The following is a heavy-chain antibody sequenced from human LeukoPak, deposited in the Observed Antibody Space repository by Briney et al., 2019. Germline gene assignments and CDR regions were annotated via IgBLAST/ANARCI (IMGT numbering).Heavy chain of an antibody. CDR3: AREVLTGAFDI. D-gene: IGHD3-9*01. CDR1: GYTFTVYY. CDR2: INPNSGGT. V-gene: IGHV1-2*02. J-gene: IGHJ3*02. Sequence: ASVKVSCKASGYTFTVYYMHWVRQAPGQGLEWMGWINPNSGGTNYAQNFQGRVTMTRDTSISTAYMELSRLRSDDTAVYYCAREVLTGAFDIWGQGTMVTVSS.